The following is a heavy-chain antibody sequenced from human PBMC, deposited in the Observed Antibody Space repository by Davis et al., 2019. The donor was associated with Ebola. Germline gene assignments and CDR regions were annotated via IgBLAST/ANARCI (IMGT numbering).Heavy chain of an antibody. CDR1: GYTFTSYG. V-gene: IGHV1-18*01. CDR2: SSAYNGNT. J-gene: IGHJ4*02. CDR3: ARDGIAAPRGDY. Sequence: ASVKVSCKASGYTFTSYGISRVRQAPGQGLEWMGRSSAYNGNTNYAQKLQGRVTMTTDTSTSTAYMELRSLRSDDTAVYYCARDGIAAPRGDYWGQGTLVTVSS. D-gene: IGHD6-25*01.